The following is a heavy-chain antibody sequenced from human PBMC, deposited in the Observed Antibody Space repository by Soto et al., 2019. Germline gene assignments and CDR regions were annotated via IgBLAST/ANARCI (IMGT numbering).Heavy chain of an antibody. CDR2: ISAYNGNT. D-gene: IGHD1-26*01. V-gene: IGHV1-18*01. J-gene: IGHJ6*02. CDR1: GYTFTSYG. CDR3: ARVLVEWELKYYYYGMDV. Sequence: QVPLVQSGAEVKKPGASVKVSCKASGYTFTSYGISWVRQAPGQGLEWMGWISAYNGNTNYAQKLQGRVTMTTDTSTSTAYMELRSLRSDDTAVYYCARVLVEWELKYYYYGMDVWGQGTTVTVSS.